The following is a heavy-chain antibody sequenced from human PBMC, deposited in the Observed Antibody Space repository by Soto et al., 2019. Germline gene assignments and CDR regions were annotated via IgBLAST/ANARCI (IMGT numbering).Heavy chain of an antibody. CDR2: VSHDGKTE. CDR1: GFTFSSYA. J-gene: IGHJ3*01. D-gene: IGHD3-22*01. CDR3: GREPYISGHYSGGCDV. Sequence: QVQLVESGGGVVQPGRSLRLSCAASGFTFSSYAMHWVRQAPGKGLEWVAVVSHDGKTEHHAAAVKGRFTISRDTSANSLSLQMSSLRDEDTAVYYCGREPYISGHYSGGCDVWGQGTMVTVSS. V-gene: IGHV3-30*04.